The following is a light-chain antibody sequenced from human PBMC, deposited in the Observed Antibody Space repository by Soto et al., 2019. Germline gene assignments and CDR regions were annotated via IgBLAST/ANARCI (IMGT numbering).Light chain of an antibody. J-gene: IGKJ5*01. V-gene: IGKV1-27*01. CDR2: SAS. CDR1: RGIGNA. Sequence: DIQMTQSPSSLSASVGDRVTITCRPSRGIGNALAWYQQKPGTVPKLLIHSASTLQSGVPSRFSGSGSGTDFTLTISSLEPEDFAVYYCQQRSNRPPGITFGQGTRLEI. CDR3: QQRSNRPPGIT.